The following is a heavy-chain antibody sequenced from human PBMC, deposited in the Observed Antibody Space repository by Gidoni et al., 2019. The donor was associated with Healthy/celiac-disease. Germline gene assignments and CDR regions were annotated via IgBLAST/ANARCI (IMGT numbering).Heavy chain of an antibody. Sequence: QLQLQESGPVLVKPSETLSLTCTVAGGSISSSSYYWGWLRQPPGKGLEWIGSIYSSGGHDYNPSLKRPVTISVDTSTTEFYLKLISVTAAATSVYYFELAANYYYYCMDVWGQGTTVTVSS. CDR3: ELAANYYYYCMDV. V-gene: IGHV4-39*01. CDR1: GGSISSSSYY. J-gene: IGHJ6*02. D-gene: IGHD6-19*01. CDR2: IYSSGGH.